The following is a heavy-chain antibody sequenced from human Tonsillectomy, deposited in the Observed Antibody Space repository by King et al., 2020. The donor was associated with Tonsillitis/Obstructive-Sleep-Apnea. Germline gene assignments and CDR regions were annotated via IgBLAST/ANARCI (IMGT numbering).Heavy chain of an antibody. CDR3: AKDKDGSYSRGWYHFDY. CDR2: ISGSGGST. CDR1: GFTFSSYA. Sequence: VQLVESGGGLVQPGGSLRLSCAASGFTFSSYAMSWVRQAPGKGLEWVSAISGSGGSTYYADSVKGRFTISRDNSKNTLYLQMNSLRAEDTAVYYCAKDKDGSYSRGWYHFDYWGQGTLVTVSS. J-gene: IGHJ4*02. D-gene: IGHD6-19*01. V-gene: IGHV3-23*04.